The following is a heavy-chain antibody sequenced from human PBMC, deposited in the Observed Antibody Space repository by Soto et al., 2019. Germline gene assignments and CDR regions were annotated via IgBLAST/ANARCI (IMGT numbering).Heavy chain of an antibody. J-gene: IGHJ4*02. D-gene: IGHD1-26*01. CDR2: IYNSVST. V-gene: IGHV4-59*01. Sequence: PSETLSLTCTVSGGSLSAYYWNLIRQPPGKGLEWIGYIYNSVSTNYNPSLKSRVTVSVDTSRNQFSLKLGSVTAADTAVYYCARAVGRSTWYFDSWGQGTLVTVSS. CDR3: ARAVGRSTWYFDS. CDR1: GGSLSAYY.